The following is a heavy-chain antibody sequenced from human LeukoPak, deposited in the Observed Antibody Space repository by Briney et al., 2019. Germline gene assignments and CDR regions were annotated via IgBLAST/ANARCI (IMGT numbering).Heavy chain of an antibody. CDR1: GYTFTSYY. D-gene: IGHD3-3*01. CDR2: INPSGGST. CDR3: ARGMHYDFWSGYYFDY. J-gene: IGHJ4*02. Sequence: GASVKVSCKASGYTFTSYYIHWVRQAPGQGLEWMGIINPSGGSTSYAQKFQGRVTMTRDTSTSTVYKELSSLRSEDTAVYYCARGMHYDFWSGYYFDYWGQGTLVTVSS. V-gene: IGHV1-46*01.